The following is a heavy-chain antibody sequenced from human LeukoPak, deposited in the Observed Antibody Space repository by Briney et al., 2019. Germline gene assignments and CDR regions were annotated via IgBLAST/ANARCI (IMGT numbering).Heavy chain of an antibody. CDR3: ATLTGGDDAFDI. Sequence: SETLSLTCTVSGGSISGYYWSWIRQPPGKGLEWIGYIFYTGSTNYNPSLKSRVTISVLTSKNRFSLKLSSVTAADTAVYYCATLTGGDDAFDIWGQGTMVTVSS. J-gene: IGHJ3*02. V-gene: IGHV4-59*01. CDR1: GGSISGYY. CDR2: IFYTGST. D-gene: IGHD4-23*01.